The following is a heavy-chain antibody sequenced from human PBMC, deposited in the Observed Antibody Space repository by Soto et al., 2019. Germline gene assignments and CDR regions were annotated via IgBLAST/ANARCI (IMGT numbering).Heavy chain of an antibody. CDR2: INPNSGGT. Sequence: QVQLVQSGAEVKKPGASVKVSCKASGYTFTGYYMHWVRQAPGQGLEWMGWINPNSGGTNYAQKFQGRVTMTRNTSISTAYMELSSLRSEDTAVYYCARLSSGYYDFWSGYYLFYYGMDVWGQGTTVTVSS. CDR3: ARLSSGYYDFWSGYYLFYYGMDV. D-gene: IGHD3-3*01. J-gene: IGHJ6*02. CDR1: GYTFTGYY. V-gene: IGHV1-2*02.